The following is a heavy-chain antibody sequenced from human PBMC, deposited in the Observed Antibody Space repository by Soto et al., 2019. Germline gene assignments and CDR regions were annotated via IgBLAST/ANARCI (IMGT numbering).Heavy chain of an antibody. V-gene: IGHV3-74*01. CDR1: GFTFSSYW. J-gene: IGHJ4*02. CDR3: ARGEYYYDSSGYYLVDY. CDR2: INSDGSST. Sequence: GGSLRLSCAASGFTFSSYWMHWVRQAPGKGLVWVSRINSDGSSTSYADSVKGQFTISRDNAKNTLYLQMNSLRAEDTAVYYCARGEYYYDSSGYYLVDYWGQGTLVTVSS. D-gene: IGHD3-22*01.